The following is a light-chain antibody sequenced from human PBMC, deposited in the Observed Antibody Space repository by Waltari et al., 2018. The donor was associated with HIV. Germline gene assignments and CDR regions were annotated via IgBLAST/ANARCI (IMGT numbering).Light chain of an antibody. CDR1: SPNIENGN. CDR3: VGWDSRLSGYV. Sequence: QSVLTQPPSASGTPGQRVTIPCSGSSPNIENGNVYWYQQLTGAAPRLLIYKDTQRPSGVPDRFTGSKSGTSASLAISGLRSEDEADYYCVGWDSRLSGYVFGSGTKVTVL. V-gene: IGLV1-47*01. J-gene: IGLJ1*01. CDR2: KDT.